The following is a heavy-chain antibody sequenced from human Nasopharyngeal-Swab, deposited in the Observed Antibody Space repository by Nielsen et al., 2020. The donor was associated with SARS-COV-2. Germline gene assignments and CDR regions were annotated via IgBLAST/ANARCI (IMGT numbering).Heavy chain of an antibody. CDR2: IYHSEST. Sequence: SETLSLTCAVSGGSISSGGYSWSWIRQPPGKGLEWIGYIYHSESTYYNPSPKTRVTISVDRSKNQFSLKLSSVTAADTSVYYCARAGITYYDYWGQETLVTVSS. CDR1: GGSISSGGYS. J-gene: IGHJ4*02. D-gene: IGHD1-7*01. CDR3: ARAGITYYDY. V-gene: IGHV4-30-2*01.